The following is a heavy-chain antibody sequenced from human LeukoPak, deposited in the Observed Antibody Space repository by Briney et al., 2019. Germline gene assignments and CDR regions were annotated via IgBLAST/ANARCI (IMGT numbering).Heavy chain of an antibody. CDR1: GXTFSSYE. D-gene: IGHD2-15*01. J-gene: IGHJ6*02. V-gene: IGHV3-48*03. CDR2: ISSRGTTI. Sequence: PGGSLRLSCAVSGXTFSSYEMNWVRQAPGKGLEWVSYISSRGTTIYYVDSVKGRFTISRDNAKNSLYLQMNSLRAEDTALYYCARVRSGLHMDVWGQGTTVTVSS. CDR3: ARVRSGLHMDV.